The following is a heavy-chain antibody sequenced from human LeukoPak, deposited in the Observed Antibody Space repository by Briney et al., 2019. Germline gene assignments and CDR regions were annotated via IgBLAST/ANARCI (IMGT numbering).Heavy chain of an antibody. D-gene: IGHD6-25*01. CDR3: ARDSRRSGPYYYYYMDV. CDR2: ISSSGSTI. J-gene: IGHJ6*03. V-gene: IGHV3-48*03. CDR1: GFTFSSYE. Sequence: SGGSLRLSCAASGFTFSSYEMNWVRQAPGKGLEWVSYISSSGSTIYYADSVKGRFTISRDNAKNSLYLQMNSLRAEDTAVYYCARDSRRSGPYYYYYMDVWGKGTTVTISS.